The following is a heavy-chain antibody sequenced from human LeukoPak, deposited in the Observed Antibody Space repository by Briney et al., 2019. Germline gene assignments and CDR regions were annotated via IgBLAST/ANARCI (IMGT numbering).Heavy chain of an antibody. V-gene: IGHV1-46*01. CDR3: ARDVGVGLRGYSGYDYGYFDY. D-gene: IGHD5-12*01. J-gene: IGHJ4*02. CDR2: INPSGGST. CDR1: GYTFASYY. Sequence: ASVKVSCKASGYTFASYYMHWVRQAPAQGLEWMGMINPSGGSTTYAQEFQGRVTMTRDTSTSTVYMELSSLRSEDTAVYYCARDVGVGLRGYSGYDYGYFDYWGQGTLVTVSS.